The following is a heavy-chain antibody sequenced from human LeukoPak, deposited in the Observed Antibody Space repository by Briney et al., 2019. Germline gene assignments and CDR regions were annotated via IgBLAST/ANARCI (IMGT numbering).Heavy chain of an antibody. V-gene: IGHV4-39*07. J-gene: IGHJ4*02. Sequence: PSETLSLTCTVSGASISSSSFYWGWIRPPPGKGLEWIANIYYNGRTYYNPSLKSRATMSVDTSKNQFSLKLSSVTAADTAVYYCARDTLDYGGYVGYWGQGTLVTVSS. D-gene: IGHD4-23*01. CDR1: GASISSSSFY. CDR2: IYYNGRT. CDR3: ARDTLDYGGYVGY.